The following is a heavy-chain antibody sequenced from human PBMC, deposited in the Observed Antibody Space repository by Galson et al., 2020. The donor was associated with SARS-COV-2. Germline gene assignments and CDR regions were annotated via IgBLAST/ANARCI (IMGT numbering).Heavy chain of an antibody. D-gene: IGHD6-19*01. Sequence: VGSLRLSCAASGFTVSGNSMSWVRQAPGKGLEWVSVIFIDFSTHYADSVKGRFTISRDKSKNTVFLEMNNLRVEDTAVYYCARDVGSGWYKGSLDIWGQGTMVTVSS. V-gene: IGHV3-53*01. CDR3: ARDVGSGWYKGSLDI. J-gene: IGHJ3*02. CDR1: GFTVSGNS. CDR2: IFIDFST.